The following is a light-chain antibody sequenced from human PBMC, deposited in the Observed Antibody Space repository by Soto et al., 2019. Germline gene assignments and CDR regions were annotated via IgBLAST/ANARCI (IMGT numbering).Light chain of an antibody. CDR1: SSDVGGYNY. Sequence: QSALTQPASVSGSPGQSITISCTGTSSDVGGYNYVSWYQQHPGKAPKLMIYEVSNWPSGVSNRFSGSKSGNTASLTISGLQAEDEADYYCSSYTSSSTCYVFGNGTKVTVL. V-gene: IGLV2-14*01. CDR2: EVS. J-gene: IGLJ1*01. CDR3: SSYTSSSTCYV.